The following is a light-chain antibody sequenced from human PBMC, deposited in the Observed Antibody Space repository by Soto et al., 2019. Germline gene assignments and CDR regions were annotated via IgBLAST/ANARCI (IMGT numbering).Light chain of an antibody. CDR1: QNVSKY. V-gene: IGKV3-11*01. CDR3: QQRGNGWT. CDR2: DTS. J-gene: IGKJ4*01. Sequence: EIVLTQSPATLSLSPGERATLSCRASQNVSKYLAWYQQKPGQAPRVLIYDTSNRATGIPARFSGSGSGTDFTLTISSLEPEDFAVYYCQQRGNGWTFGGGTKVEV.